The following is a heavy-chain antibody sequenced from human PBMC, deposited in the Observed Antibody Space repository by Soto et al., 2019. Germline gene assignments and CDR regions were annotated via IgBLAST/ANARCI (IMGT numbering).Heavy chain of an antibody. CDR2: ITDRGGSA. D-gene: IGHD6-19*01. Sequence: GGSLRLSCVASGFTFSIYGMSWVRQAPGKGLEWVSVITDRGGSAYYADSVKGRFTISRDNSINTLYLQMNSLRAEDTAVYYCARGIAVAAESYYFDSWGQGTLVT. CDR1: GFTFSIYG. V-gene: IGHV3-23*01. J-gene: IGHJ4*02. CDR3: ARGIAVAAESYYFDS.